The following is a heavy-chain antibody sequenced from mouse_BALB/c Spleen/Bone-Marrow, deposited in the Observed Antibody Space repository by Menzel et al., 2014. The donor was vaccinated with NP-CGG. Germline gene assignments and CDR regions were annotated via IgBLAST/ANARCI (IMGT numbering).Heavy chain of an antibody. CDR2: ISSGSSTI. Sequence: EVNVVESGGDLVQPGGSRKVSCAASGFTFSSFGMHWVRQAPEKGLEWVAYISSGSSTIYYADTVKGRFTISRDNPKNTLFLQMTSLRSEDTAMYYCARSTMITTGYYYAMDYWGQGTSVTVSS. CDR3: ARSTMITTGYYYAMDY. V-gene: IGHV5-17*02. J-gene: IGHJ4*01. CDR1: GFTFSSFG. D-gene: IGHD2-4*01.